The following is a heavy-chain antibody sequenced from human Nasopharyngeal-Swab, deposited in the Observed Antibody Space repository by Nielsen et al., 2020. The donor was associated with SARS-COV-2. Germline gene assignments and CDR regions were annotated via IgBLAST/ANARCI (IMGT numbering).Heavy chain of an antibody. CDR2: IYYSGST. J-gene: IGHJ6*03. D-gene: IGHD3-22*01. Sequence: WIRQPPGKGLEWIGYIYYSGSTNYNPSLKSRVTISVDTSKNQFSLKLSSVTAADTAVYYCARVGTYYYDSSGHLNYYYYYYMDVWGKGTTVTVSS. CDR3: ARVGTYYYDSSGHLNYYYYYYMDV. V-gene: IGHV4-59*01.